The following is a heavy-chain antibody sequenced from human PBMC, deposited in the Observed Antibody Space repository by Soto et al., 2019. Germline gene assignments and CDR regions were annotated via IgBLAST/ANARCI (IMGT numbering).Heavy chain of an antibody. V-gene: IGHV1-69*13. Sequence: SVKVSCKASGGTFSSYAISWVRQAPGQGLEWMGGIIPIFGTANYAQKFQGRVTITADESTSTAYMELSSLRSEDTAVYYCATCRYFESPYGMDVWGQGTTVTVSS. CDR2: IIPIFGTA. D-gene: IGHD3-9*01. CDR3: ATCRYFESPYGMDV. CDR1: GGTFSSYA. J-gene: IGHJ6*02.